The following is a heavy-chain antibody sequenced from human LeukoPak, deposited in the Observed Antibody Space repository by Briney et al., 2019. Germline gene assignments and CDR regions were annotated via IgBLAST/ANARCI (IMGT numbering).Heavy chain of an antibody. D-gene: IGHD3-10*01. Sequence: AVKVSCKASGGTFSSYAISWVGQAPGQGLEWRGGIIPIFVTANYAQKFQGRVTITTDESTSTAYMELSSLGSEDTAVYYCARDRGDPSYYYYYMDVWGKGTTVTVS. J-gene: IGHJ6*03. V-gene: IGHV1-69*05. CDR2: IIPIFVTA. CDR1: GGTFSSYA. CDR3: ARDRGDPSYYYYYMDV.